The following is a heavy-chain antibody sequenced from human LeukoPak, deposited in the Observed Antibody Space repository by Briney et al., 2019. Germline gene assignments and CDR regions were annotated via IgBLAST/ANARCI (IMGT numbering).Heavy chain of an antibody. CDR1: GGSISSYY. D-gene: IGHD3-16*02. CDR3: ALTFGGVIVSYFDY. V-gene: IGHV3-23*01. Sequence: ETLSLTCTVSGGSISSYYWSWIRQPPGKGLEWVSAISGSGGSTYYADSVKGRFTISRDNSKNTLYLQMNSLRAEDTAVYYCALTFGGVIVSYFDYWGQGTLVTVSS. CDR2: ISGSGGST. J-gene: IGHJ4*02.